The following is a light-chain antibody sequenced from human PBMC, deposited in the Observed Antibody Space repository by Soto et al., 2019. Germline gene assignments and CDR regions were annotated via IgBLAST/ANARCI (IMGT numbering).Light chain of an antibody. J-gene: IGKJ1*01. V-gene: IGKV4-1*01. Sequence: DIVMTQSPDSLAVSLGERDTLNCKSSQSLLYSSNNKNSLAWYQQKPGQPPKLLIYWTSTRESGVPDRFSGSGSGRDFPLGNSSLQAEDVAVYYCQQYYYTLTFGQGPKVEIK. CDR2: WTS. CDR1: QSLLYSSNNKNS. CDR3: QQYYYTLT.